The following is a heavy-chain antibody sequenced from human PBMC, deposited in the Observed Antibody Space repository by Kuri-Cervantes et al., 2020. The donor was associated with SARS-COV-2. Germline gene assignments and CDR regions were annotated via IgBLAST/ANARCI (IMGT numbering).Heavy chain of an antibody. CDR2: ISSSSSYI. J-gene: IGHJ3*02. V-gene: IGHV3-21*01. Sequence: GGSLRLSCAASGFTFSSYSMNWVRQAPGKGLEWVSSISSSSSYIYYADSVKGRFIISRDNAKNSLYLQMSSLRAEDTAVYYCARSLALARYAFDIWGQGTMVTVSS. CDR3: ARSLALARYAFDI. CDR1: GFTFSSYS. D-gene: IGHD3-16*02.